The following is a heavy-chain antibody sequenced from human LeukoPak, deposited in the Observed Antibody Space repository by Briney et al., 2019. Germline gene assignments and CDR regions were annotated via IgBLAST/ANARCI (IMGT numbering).Heavy chain of an antibody. CDR1: VGTFSSYA. V-gene: IGHV1-69*01. Sequence: SVKISCKASVGTFSSYAISWVRQAPGQGLEWMGGIIPIFGTANYAQKFQGRVTITADESTSTAYMELSSLRSEDTAVYYCARAPMVRGVILNWFDPWGQGTLVTVSS. D-gene: IGHD3-10*01. CDR3: ARAPMVRGVILNWFDP. CDR2: IIPIFGTA. J-gene: IGHJ5*02.